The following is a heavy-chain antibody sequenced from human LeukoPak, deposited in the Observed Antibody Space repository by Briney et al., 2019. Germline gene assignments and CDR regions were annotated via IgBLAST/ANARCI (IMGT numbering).Heavy chain of an antibody. Sequence: ASVKVSCKASGYTFTSNHIHCVRQAPGQGLEWMGVINPSGDSTSYAQKFQGRVTMTRDTSTSTVYMELSSLRSEDTAVYYCARGPQITIFGVVIIDPYDYWGQGTLVTVSS. CDR3: ARGPQITIFGVVIIDPYDY. V-gene: IGHV1-46*01. J-gene: IGHJ4*02. CDR2: INPSGDST. D-gene: IGHD3-3*01. CDR1: GYTFTSNH.